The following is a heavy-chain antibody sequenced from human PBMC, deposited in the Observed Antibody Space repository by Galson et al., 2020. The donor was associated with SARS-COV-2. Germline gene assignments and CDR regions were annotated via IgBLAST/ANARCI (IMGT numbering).Heavy chain of an antibody. D-gene: IGHD5-12*01. Sequence: GESLKISCKASGYTFVNYGISWVRQAPGRGLEWMGWISAFNGNTNYHQELQGRVTMTKDTATTTAYMELKRLTYDDTALYYCARERGKMSGYDSEAFDIWGQGTMVTVSS. CDR3: ARERGKMSGYDSEAFDI. CDR2: ISAFNGNT. CDR1: GYTFVNYG. J-gene: IGHJ3*02. V-gene: IGHV1-18*01.